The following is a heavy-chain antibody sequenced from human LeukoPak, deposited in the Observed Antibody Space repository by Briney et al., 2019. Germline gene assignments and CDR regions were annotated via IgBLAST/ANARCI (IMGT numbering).Heavy chain of an antibody. CDR3: ARIHLHCGGDCYAIDY. J-gene: IGHJ4*02. Sequence: ASVKVSCKASGYTFTSYYMHWVRQPPGQGLEWMGIINPSGGSTSYAQKFQGRVTMTRDTSTSTVYMELSSLRVEDTAVYYCARIHLHCGGDCYAIDYWGQGTLVTVSS. CDR2: INPSGGST. CDR1: GYTFTSYY. V-gene: IGHV1-46*01. D-gene: IGHD2-21*02.